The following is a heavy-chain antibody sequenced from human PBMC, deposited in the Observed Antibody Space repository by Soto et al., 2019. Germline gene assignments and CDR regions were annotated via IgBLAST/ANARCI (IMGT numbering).Heavy chain of an antibody. Sequence: QLQLQESGSGLVKPSQTLSLTCAVSGGSISSGGSSWSWIRQSPGKGLELIGYIFYSGSTYCNPSRKSRVTISVDRSKIAFSLRLSSVAAADTAVYYSARATFIRQGYYDATDYYYFDCWGQGALVSVSA. V-gene: IGHV4-30-2*06. CDR1: GGSISSGGSS. CDR3: ARATFIRQGYYDATDYYYFDC. D-gene: IGHD3-22*01. J-gene: IGHJ4*02. CDR2: IFYSGST.